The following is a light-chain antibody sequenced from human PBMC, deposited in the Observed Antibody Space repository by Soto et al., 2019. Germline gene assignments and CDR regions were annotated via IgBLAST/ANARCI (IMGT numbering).Light chain of an antibody. Sequence: DIQMTQSPSSLSASVGDRVTITCRASQGISTYLNWYQQRPGKAPKLLIYAASSLQSGVPSRFSGSGSGTEFTLTISSLQPDDFATYYCQQVNSYPITFGQGTRLEIK. CDR2: AAS. CDR1: QGISTY. V-gene: IGKV1-17*01. CDR3: QQVNSYPIT. J-gene: IGKJ5*01.